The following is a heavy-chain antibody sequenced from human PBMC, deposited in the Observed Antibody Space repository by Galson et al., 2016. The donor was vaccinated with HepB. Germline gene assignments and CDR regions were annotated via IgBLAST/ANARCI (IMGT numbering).Heavy chain of an antibody. CDR1: GLTFSRCD. D-gene: IGHD2-15*01. Sequence: SLRLSCAASGLTFSRCDMHWVRQATGKGLERVSAIGTAGDTYYPGSVRGRFTISRENSKNSLYLQMNSLTAGDTAVYYCARGKFDCSGGTCHYYGMDVWGKGTTVTVSS. V-gene: IGHV3-13*01. CDR2: IGTAGDT. J-gene: IGHJ6*04. CDR3: ARGKFDCSGGTCHYYGMDV.